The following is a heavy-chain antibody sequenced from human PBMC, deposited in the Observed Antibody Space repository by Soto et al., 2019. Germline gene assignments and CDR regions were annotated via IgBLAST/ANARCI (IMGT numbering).Heavy chain of an antibody. V-gene: IGHV3-73*01. D-gene: IGHD4-17*01. Sequence: GGSLRLSCAASGFTFSGSAMHWVRQASGKGLEWVGRIRSKANSYATAYAASVKGRFTISRDDSKNTAYLQMNSLKTEDTAVYYCTSLSRLRYGDYAHYWGQGTLVTVSS. CDR1: GFTFSGSA. CDR2: IRSKANSYAT. CDR3: TSLSRLRYGDYAHY. J-gene: IGHJ4*02.